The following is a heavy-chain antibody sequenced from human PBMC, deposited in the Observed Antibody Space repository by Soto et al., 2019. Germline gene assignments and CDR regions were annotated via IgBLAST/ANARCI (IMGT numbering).Heavy chain of an antibody. J-gene: IGHJ6*03. Sequence: GGSLRLSCAASGFTFSSYAMSWVRQAPGKGLEWVSAISGSGGSTYYADSVKGRFTISRDNSKNTLYLQMNSLRAEDTAVYYCAKDLRLGYCSGGSCYFPMDVWGKGTTVTVSS. CDR2: ISGSGGST. V-gene: IGHV3-23*01. CDR1: GFTFSSYA. CDR3: AKDLRLGYCSGGSCYFPMDV. D-gene: IGHD2-15*01.